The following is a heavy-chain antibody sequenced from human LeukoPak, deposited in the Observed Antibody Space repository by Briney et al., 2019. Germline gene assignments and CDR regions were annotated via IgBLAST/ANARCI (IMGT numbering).Heavy chain of an antibody. Sequence: SETLSLTCTVSGGSISSSSYYWGWIRQPPGKGLEWIGSVYYSGSTYYNPSLRSRVTIAVDTSKKQFSLKLTSVTAADTAVYYCASGRWAAYQNDYWGQGTLVTVSS. CDR3: ASGRWAAYQNDY. V-gene: IGHV4-39*07. D-gene: IGHD2-15*01. J-gene: IGHJ4*02. CDR1: GGSISSSSYY. CDR2: VYYSGST.